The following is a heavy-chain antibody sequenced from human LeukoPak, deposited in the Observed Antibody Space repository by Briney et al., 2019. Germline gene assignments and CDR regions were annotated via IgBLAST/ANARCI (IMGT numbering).Heavy chain of an antibody. CDR2: IYYSGST. CDR1: GGSFSGYY. Sequence: SETLSLTCGVYGGSFSGYYWSWIRQPPGKGLEWIGSIYYSGSTYYNPSLKSRVTISVDTSKNQFSLKLSSVTAADTAVYYCARRNTGPAVTLDYWGQGTLVTVSS. J-gene: IGHJ4*02. D-gene: IGHD4-17*01. CDR3: ARRNTGPAVTLDY. V-gene: IGHV4-34*01.